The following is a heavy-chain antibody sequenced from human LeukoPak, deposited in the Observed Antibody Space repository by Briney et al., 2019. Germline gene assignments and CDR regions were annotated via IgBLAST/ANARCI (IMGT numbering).Heavy chain of an antibody. V-gene: IGHV4-31*03. CDR3: ARGEMATTYYFDY. CDR2: IYYSGSS. Sequence: SQTLSLTCTVSGGSISSGGYYWSWIRQHPGKGLEWIGYIYYSGSSYYNPSLKSRVTISVDMSKNQFSLKLTSVTAADTAVYYCARGEMATTYYFDYWGQGTLVTVSS. D-gene: IGHD5-24*01. CDR1: GGSISSGGYY. J-gene: IGHJ4*02.